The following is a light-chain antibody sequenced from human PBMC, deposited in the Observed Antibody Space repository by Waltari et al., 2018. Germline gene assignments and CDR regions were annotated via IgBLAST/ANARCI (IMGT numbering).Light chain of an antibody. CDR2: AVS. CDR1: SSDVGNYKR. J-gene: IGLJ2*01. CDR3: SSYAVSSKGV. V-gene: IGLV2-23*02. Sequence: QSALTQPASVSGSPGQSITISCTGTSSDVGNYKRVSWYQQHPGKAPKLMIYAVSKRPSGVSDRFSGSKSGDMASLTISGLQPEDEAEYFCSSYAVSSKGVFGGGTTVTVL.